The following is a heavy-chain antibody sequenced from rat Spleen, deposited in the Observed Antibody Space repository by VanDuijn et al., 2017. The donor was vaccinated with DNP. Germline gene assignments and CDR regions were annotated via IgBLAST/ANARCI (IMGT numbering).Heavy chain of an antibody. CDR2: INSAGST. J-gene: IGHJ3*01. V-gene: IGHV3-3*01. CDR3: ARWDHYIGFAY. D-gene: IGHD1-1*01. CDR1: GYSITSGYG. Sequence: QLQESGPGLVKPSQSLSLTCSVTGYSITSGYGWNWIRKFPGNKLEWMGYINSAGSTKYNPSLKSRIPITRDTSKNQFFLQVNSVTTEDTATYYCARWDHYIGFAYWGQGTLVTVSS.